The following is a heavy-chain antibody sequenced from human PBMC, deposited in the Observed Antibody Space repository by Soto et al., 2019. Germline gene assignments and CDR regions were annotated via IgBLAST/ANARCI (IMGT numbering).Heavy chain of an antibody. CDR2: IFSSGST. CDR3: ARNVAAPGVLGSWGAFDI. CDR1: GGSISYYC. D-gene: IGHD2-8*01. Sequence: QVQLQESGPGLVKPSETLSLICTVSGGSISYYCWDWIRQPAGKGLEWIGRIFSSGSTNYNASLKSRVTMSVDTYMHQDSLKLTAMTAADTVVYYWARNVAAPGVLGSWGAFDIWGQVTMVTVSS. J-gene: IGHJ3*02. V-gene: IGHV4-4*07.